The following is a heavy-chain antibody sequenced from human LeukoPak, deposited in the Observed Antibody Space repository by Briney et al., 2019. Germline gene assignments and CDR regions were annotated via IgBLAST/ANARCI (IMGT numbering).Heavy chain of an antibody. J-gene: IGHJ4*02. D-gene: IGHD7-27*01. CDR2: FDPEAGEA. V-gene: IGHV1-24*01. CDR3: ARGGLTGYYFDD. CDR1: GYTLTELS. Sequence: ASVTVSCKVSGYTLTELSMHWVRQAPGNGDECMGGFDPEAGEAIYALKVQGRVTMTDATSTDTAYMELTSLRSEDTAVHHCARGGLTGYYFDDWGQGTLVTVSS.